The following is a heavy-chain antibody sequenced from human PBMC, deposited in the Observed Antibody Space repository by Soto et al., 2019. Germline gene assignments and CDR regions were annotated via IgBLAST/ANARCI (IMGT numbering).Heavy chain of an antibody. CDR3: AREWEDCSSTSCYGYYGMDV. J-gene: IGHJ6*02. V-gene: IGHV1-69*01. CDR1: GGTFSSYA. D-gene: IGHD2-2*01. Sequence: QVQLVQSGAEVKKPGSSVKVSCKASGGTFSSYAISWVRQAPGQGLEWMGGIIPIFGTANYAQKFQGRVTITADESTSTAYMELSSLRSEDTAVYYCAREWEDCSSTSCYGYYGMDVWGQGTTVTVSS. CDR2: IIPIFGTA.